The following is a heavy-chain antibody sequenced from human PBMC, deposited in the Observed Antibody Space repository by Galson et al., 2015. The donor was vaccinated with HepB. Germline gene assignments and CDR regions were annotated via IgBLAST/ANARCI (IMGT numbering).Heavy chain of an antibody. CDR3: ATLTGTTGYYYYYGMDV. J-gene: IGHJ6*02. V-gene: IGHV4-4*02. CDR2: IYHSGST. D-gene: IGHD1-7*01. CDR1: GGSISSSNW. Sequence: TLSLTCAVSGGSISSSNWWSWVRQPPGKGLEWIGEIYHSGSTNYNPSLKSRVTISVDKSKNQFSLELSSVTAADTAVYYCATLTGTTGYYYYYGMDVWGQGTTVTVSS.